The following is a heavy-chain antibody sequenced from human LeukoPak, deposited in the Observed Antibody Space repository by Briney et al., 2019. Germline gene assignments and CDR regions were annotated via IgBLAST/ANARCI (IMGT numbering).Heavy chain of an antibody. CDR3: ARGTAMAP. D-gene: IGHD5-18*01. CDR2: VSYDGGNQ. J-gene: IGHJ4*02. CDR1: GFTFSSYG. Sequence: GRSPRLSCAASGFTFSSYGMHWVRRAPGKGLEWVAVVSYDGGNQYYADSVKGRFTISRDNAKNSLYLQMNSLRAEDTAVYYCARGTAMAPWGQGTLVTVSS. V-gene: IGHV3-30*03.